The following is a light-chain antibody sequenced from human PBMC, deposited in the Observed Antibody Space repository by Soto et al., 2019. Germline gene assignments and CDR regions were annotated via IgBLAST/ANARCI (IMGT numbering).Light chain of an antibody. Sequence: LPQSPRTLSVSPGERSTPSCRASQSVSSGAFAWDRQKPGQAPGLLIYAASTRATGIPARFSGSGSGTDFTLTISSPGPEDFAVYYCQQHADWPLTFGGGTKVDI. V-gene: IGKV3D-20*02. CDR1: QSVSSGA. CDR2: AAS. CDR3: QQHADWPLT. J-gene: IGKJ4*01.